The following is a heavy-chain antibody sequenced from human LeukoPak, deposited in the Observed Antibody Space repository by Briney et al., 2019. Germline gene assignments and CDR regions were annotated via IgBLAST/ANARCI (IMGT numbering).Heavy chain of an antibody. J-gene: IGHJ4*02. CDR1: GFTFSSYA. D-gene: IGHD2-15*01. V-gene: IGHV3-23*01. CDR3: AKDSVVVVAAPTIDY. CDR2: ISGSGGST. Sequence: PGGSLRLSCAASGFTFSSYAMSWVRQAPGKGLEWVSAISGSGGSTYYADSVKGRFTISRDNSKNTLYLQMNSLRAEDTAVYYCAKDSVVVVAAPTIDYWGQGTLVTVSS.